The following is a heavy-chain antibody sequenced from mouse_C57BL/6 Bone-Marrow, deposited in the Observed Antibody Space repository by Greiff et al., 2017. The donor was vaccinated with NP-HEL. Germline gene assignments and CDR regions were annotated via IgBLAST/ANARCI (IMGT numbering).Heavy chain of an antibody. CDR2: IHPNSGST. CDR1: GYTFTSYW. CDR3: ARLRGDFDY. Sequence: VQLQESGAELVKPGASVKLSCKASGYTFTSYWMHWVKQRPGQGLEWIGMIHPNSGSTNYNEKFKSKATLTVDKSSSTAYMQLSSLTSEDSAVYYCARLRGDFDYWGQGTTLTVSS. V-gene: IGHV1-64*01. J-gene: IGHJ2*01.